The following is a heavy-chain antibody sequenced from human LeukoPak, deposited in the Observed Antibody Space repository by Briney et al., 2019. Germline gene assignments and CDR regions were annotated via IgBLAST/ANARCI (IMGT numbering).Heavy chain of an antibody. J-gene: IGHJ5*02. CDR1: TASFGGFY. CDR2: INHSGST. CDR3: ARNGGQQLARSWFDP. V-gene: IGHV4-34*01. Sequence: SETLSPASLVDTASFGGFYCGWIRPPPGKGLEWIGEINHSGSTNYNPSLKRRVTISVDTSKNQFSLKLSSVTAADTAVYYCARNGGQQLARSWFDPWGRGTLVTVSS. D-gene: IGHD6-13*01.